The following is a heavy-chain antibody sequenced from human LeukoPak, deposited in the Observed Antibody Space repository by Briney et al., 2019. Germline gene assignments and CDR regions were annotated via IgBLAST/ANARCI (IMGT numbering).Heavy chain of an antibody. CDR1: GFTFSNYA. CDR3: AKGKDTYNYDSSGYYFGEY. CDR2: MSDSGAST. Sequence: GGSLRLSCAASGFTFSNYAMSWVRQAPGKGLEWVSAMSDSGASTFYADSVKGRFTISRDNSKNTLYLQMNSLRAEDTALYYCAKGKDTYNYDSSGYYFGEYWGQGTLVTVST. D-gene: IGHD3-22*01. J-gene: IGHJ4*02. V-gene: IGHV3-23*01.